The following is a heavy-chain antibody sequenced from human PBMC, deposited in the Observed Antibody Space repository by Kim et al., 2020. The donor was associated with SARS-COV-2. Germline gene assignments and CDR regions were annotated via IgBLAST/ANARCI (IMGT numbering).Heavy chain of an antibody. CDR3: ARVDTMVRGVIRVGNWFDP. J-gene: IGHJ5*02. CDR1: GYTFTSYG. D-gene: IGHD3-10*01. V-gene: IGHV1-18*01. Sequence: ASVKVSCKASGYTFTSYGISWVRQAPGQGLEWMGWISAYNGNTNYAQKLQGRVTMTTDTSTSTAYMELRSLRSDDTAVYYCARVDTMVRGVIRVGNWFDPWGQGTLVTVSS. CDR2: ISAYNGNT.